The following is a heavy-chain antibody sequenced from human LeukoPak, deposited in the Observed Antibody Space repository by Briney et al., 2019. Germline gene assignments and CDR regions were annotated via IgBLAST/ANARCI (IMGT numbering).Heavy chain of an antibody. D-gene: IGHD2-8*01. CDR2: IYYTGST. J-gene: IGHJ5*02. CDR1: GGSISSYY. V-gene: IGHV4-59*01. Sequence: SETLSLTCTVSGGSISSYYWSWIRQPPGKGLEWIGYIYYTGSTNYNPSLRSRVTISVDTSKNQSSLKLSSVNAADTAVYYCARKTNDWFDPWGQGTLVTVSS. CDR3: ARKTNDWFDP.